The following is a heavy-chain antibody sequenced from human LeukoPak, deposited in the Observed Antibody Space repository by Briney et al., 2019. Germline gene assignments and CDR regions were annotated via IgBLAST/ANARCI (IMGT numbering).Heavy chain of an antibody. CDR3: SRSGRWLQFLG. CDR2: IYYSGST. D-gene: IGHD5-24*01. V-gene: IGHV4-61*01. Sequence: SETLSLICTVSGGSVSSGSYYWSWIRQPPGKGLEWIGYIYYSGSTSYNPSPKSRVTISVDTSKNQFSLKLSSVTAADTAVYYCSRSGRWLQFLGWGQGTLVTVPS. J-gene: IGHJ4*02. CDR1: GGSVSSGSYY.